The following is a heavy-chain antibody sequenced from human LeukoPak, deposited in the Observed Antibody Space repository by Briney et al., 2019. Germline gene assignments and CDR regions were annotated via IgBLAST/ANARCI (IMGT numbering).Heavy chain of an antibody. CDR3: ARDPPEDEWNSLDS. Sequence: SETLSLTCTVSGGSVNGYYWKWIRQAAGKGLEWIGFMHYSGLTVYSPSLQSRVSMSVDASRNQFSLDLSSVTAADTALYYCARDPPEDEWNSLDSWGQGILVTVSS. J-gene: IGHJ4*02. D-gene: IGHD1-7*01. V-gene: IGHV4-59*02. CDR1: GGSVNGYY. CDR2: MHYSGLT.